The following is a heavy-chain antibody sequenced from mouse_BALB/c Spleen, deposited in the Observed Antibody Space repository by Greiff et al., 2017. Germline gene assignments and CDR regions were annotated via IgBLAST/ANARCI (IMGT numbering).Heavy chain of an antibody. CDR2: IWTGGGT. D-gene: IGHD4-1*01. CDR3: VRDHPLPGTPAMDY. Sequence: QVQLKESGPGLVAPSQSLSITCTVSGFSLTSYDISWIRQPPGKGLEWLGVIWTGGGTNYNSAFMSRLSISKDNSKSQVFLKMNSLQTDDTAIYYCVRDHPLPGTPAMDYWGQGTSVTVSS. CDR1: GFSLTSYD. V-gene: IGHV2-9-2*01. J-gene: IGHJ4*01.